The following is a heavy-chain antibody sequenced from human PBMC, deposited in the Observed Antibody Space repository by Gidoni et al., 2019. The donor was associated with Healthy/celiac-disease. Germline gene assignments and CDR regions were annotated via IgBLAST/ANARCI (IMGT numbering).Heavy chain of an antibody. J-gene: IGHJ4*02. CDR1: GFTFSSYA. CDR2: ISGRGGST. V-gene: IGHV3-23*01. CDR3: AKELETHSSSWYVGDY. Sequence: EVQLLESGGGLVQPGGSLRLSCAASGFTFSSYAMSWVRQAPGKGLEWVSAISGRGGSTSYADSVKGRFTTSRDNSKNTLYLQMNSLRAEDTAVYYCAKELETHSSSWYVGDYWGQGTLVTVSS. D-gene: IGHD6-13*01.